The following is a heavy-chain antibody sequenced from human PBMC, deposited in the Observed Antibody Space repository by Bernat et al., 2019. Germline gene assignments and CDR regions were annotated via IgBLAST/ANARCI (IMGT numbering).Heavy chain of an antibody. CDR3: ARVPNVPYQLLFWFDP. CDR1: GYTFTSYG. D-gene: IGHD2-2*01. J-gene: IGHJ5*02. CDR2: ISAYNGNT. Sequence: QVQLVQSGAEVKKPGASVKVSCKASGYTFTSYGISWVRQAPGQGLEWMGWISAYNGNTNYAQKLQGRVTMTTDASTSTAYMELRSLRSDDTAVYYCARVPNVPYQLLFWFDPWGQGTLVTVSS. V-gene: IGHV1-18*01.